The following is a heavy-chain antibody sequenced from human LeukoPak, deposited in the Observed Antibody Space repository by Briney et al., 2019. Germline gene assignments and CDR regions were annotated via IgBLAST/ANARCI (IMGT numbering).Heavy chain of an antibody. Sequence: GGSLRLSCAASGFTFSSYGMHWVRQAPGRGLEWVAFIRYDGSNKYYADSVKGRFTISRDNSKNTLYLQMNSLRAEDTAVYYCARDGGHGSGSYPFDYWGQGTLVTVSS. V-gene: IGHV3-30*02. CDR3: ARDGGHGSGSYPFDY. D-gene: IGHD3-10*01. CDR2: IRYDGSNK. J-gene: IGHJ4*02. CDR1: GFTFSSYG.